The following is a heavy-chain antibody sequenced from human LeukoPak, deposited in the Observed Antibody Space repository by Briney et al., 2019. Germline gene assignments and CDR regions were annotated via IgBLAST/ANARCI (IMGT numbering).Heavy chain of an antibody. CDR2: IQYSGTT. CDR3: ARDRAAGTLDF. Sequence: SETLSLACTVSSGSIIGYYWAWIRQPPGRGLEWIGYIQYSGTTEYNPSLASRATISVDTAKDQFSLNLRSVTAADTAVYYCARDRAAGTLDFWGQGTLVTVSS. J-gene: IGHJ4*02. V-gene: IGHV4-59*01. CDR1: SGSIIGYY. D-gene: IGHD6-13*01.